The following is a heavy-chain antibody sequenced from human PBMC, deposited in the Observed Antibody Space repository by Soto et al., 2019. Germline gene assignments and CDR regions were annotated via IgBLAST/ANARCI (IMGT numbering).Heavy chain of an antibody. CDR1: GLALNYYA. CDR2: PSTSDYT. CDR3: VREDNIIIPAVSDF. Sequence: GGSLSLSCKASGLALNYYAINWDRQAAGKRLEWFSSPSTSDYTDDSDSVTGRFTISSDNAKNSVSLQMNTLRVEDTAGYYGVREDNIIIPAVSDFWGQGTLVTVSS. D-gene: IGHD2-2*01. J-gene: IGHJ4*02. V-gene: IGHV3-21*01.